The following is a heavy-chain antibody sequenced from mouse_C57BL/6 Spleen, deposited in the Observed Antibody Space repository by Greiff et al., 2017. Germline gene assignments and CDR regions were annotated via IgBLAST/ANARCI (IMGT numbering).Heavy chain of an antibody. CDR1: GFTFSDYY. J-gene: IGHJ2*01. Sequence: EVKLVESEGGLVQPGSSMKLSCTASGFTFSDYYMAWVRQVPEKGLEWVANINYDGSSTYYLDSLKSRFIISRDNAKNILYLQMSSLKSEDTATYYCARGGGGYDYLDYWGQGTTLTVSS. V-gene: IGHV5-16*01. CDR2: INYDGSST. D-gene: IGHD2-4*01. CDR3: ARGGGGYDYLDY.